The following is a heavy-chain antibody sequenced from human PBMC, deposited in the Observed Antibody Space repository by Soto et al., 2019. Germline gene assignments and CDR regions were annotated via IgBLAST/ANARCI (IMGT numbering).Heavy chain of an antibody. D-gene: IGHD3-3*01. V-gene: IGHV3-49*03. Sequence: GGSLRLSCIASGFTFGDYAMSWFRQAPGKGLEWVGFIRSKVYGGITEYAASVKGRFTISRDDSISIAYLQMNSLKTEDTAVYYCTSTIFGVVIPGGYYYGMDVWGQGTTVTVSS. CDR1: GFTFGDYA. J-gene: IGHJ6*02. CDR2: IRSKVYGGIT. CDR3: TSTIFGVVIPGGYYYGMDV.